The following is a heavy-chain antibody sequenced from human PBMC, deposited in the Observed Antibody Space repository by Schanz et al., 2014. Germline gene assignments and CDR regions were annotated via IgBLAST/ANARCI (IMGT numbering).Heavy chain of an antibody. J-gene: IGHJ6*02. CDR2: MNPNSGNT. D-gene: IGHD3-10*01. Sequence: QVQLVQSGAEVRKPGASGKVSCKASGYTFISYGISWVRQAPGQGLEWMGWMNPNSGNTVYAQKFQGRVTMTRNTSASTVYKELMSLRSEDTAVYYSARDGGEVVRGVIEGVNHYYYGMDVWGQGTTVTVSS. CDR3: ARDGGEVVRGVIEGVNHYYYGMDV. V-gene: IGHV1-8*01. CDR1: GYTFISYG.